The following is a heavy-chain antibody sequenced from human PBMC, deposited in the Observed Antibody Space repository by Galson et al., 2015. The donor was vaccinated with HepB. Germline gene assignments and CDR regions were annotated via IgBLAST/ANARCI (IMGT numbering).Heavy chain of an antibody. CDR2: ISYDGLNK. Sequence: SLRLSCAASGFTFSNYAFHWVRQAPGKGLEWVALISYDGLNKYYADSLKGRFTISRDKSKNTLFLQMNNMRGEDTALYYCASLETRGMTTMPFDYWGQGTLVTVSS. D-gene: IGHD5-24*01. V-gene: IGHV3-30-3*02. J-gene: IGHJ4*02. CDR1: GFTFSNYA. CDR3: ASLETRGMTTMPFDY.